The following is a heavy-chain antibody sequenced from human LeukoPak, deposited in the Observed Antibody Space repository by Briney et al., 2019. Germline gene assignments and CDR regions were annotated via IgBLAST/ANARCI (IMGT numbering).Heavy chain of an antibody. V-gene: IGHV4-59*01. CDR3: ARDLRHYGSGIRGYNWFDP. Sequence: SETLSLTCTVSGGSISSYYWSWIRQPPGKGLEWIGYIYYSGSTNYNPSLKSRVTISVDTSKNQFSLKLSSVTAADTAVYYCARDLRHYGSGIRGYNWFDPWGQGTLVTVSS. J-gene: IGHJ5*02. D-gene: IGHD3-10*01. CDR2: IYYSGST. CDR1: GGSISSYY.